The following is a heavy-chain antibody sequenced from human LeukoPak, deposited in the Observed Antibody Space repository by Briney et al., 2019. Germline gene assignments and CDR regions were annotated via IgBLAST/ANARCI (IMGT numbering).Heavy chain of an antibody. J-gene: IGHJ4*02. D-gene: IGHD3-10*01. Sequence: SETLCLTCAVYGGSFSGYYWSWIRQPPGKGLERIGEINHSGSTNYNPSLKSRVTISVDTSKNQFSLKLSSVTAADTAVYYYAGGSGADSYWGQGTLVTVSS. CDR3: AGGSGADSY. CDR2: INHSGST. V-gene: IGHV4-34*01. CDR1: GGSFSGYY.